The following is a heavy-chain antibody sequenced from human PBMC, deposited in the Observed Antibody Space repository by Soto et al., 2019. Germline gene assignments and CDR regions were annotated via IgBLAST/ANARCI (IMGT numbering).Heavy chain of an antibody. D-gene: IGHD3-10*01. J-gene: IGHJ4*02. Sequence: PSETLSLTCTVSGGSISSYYWSWIRQPPGKGLERIGYIYYSGSTNYNPSLKSRVTISVDTSKNQFSLKLSSVTAADTAVYYCAGAEGDYYGSGSEQWDFDYWGQGTLVTVSS. CDR2: IYYSGST. CDR3: AGAEGDYYGSGSEQWDFDY. V-gene: IGHV4-59*01. CDR1: GGSISSYY.